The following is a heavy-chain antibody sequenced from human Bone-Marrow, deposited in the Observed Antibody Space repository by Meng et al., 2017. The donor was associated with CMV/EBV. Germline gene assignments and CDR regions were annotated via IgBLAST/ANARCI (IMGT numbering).Heavy chain of an antibody. V-gene: IGHV3-48*04. CDR3: ARYTRDFWSGGWFDP. J-gene: IGHJ5*02. D-gene: IGHD3-3*01. Sequence: GGSLRLSCVASGFTFNMYSMNWVRQAPGKGLEWLSYISTTGSSIYYADSVKGRFTISRDNAKNSLYLQMNSLRGEDTAVYYCARYTRDFWSGGWFDPWGQGTLVTVSS. CDR2: ISTTGSSI. CDR1: GFTFNMYS.